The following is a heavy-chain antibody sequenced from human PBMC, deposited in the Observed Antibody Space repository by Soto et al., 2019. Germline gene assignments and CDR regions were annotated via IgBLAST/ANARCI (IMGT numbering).Heavy chain of an antibody. CDR2: INPNSGGT. CDR3: ARDLSYYGSGSYSTYYFDY. V-gene: IGHV1-2*04. Sequence: ASVKVSCKASGYTFTGYYIHWVRQAPGQGLEWMGWINPNSGGTNYAQKLQGWVTMTRDTSISTAYMELSRLRSDDTAVYYCARDLSYYGSGSYSTYYFDYWGQGTLVTVSS. D-gene: IGHD3-10*01. CDR1: GYTFTGYY. J-gene: IGHJ4*02.